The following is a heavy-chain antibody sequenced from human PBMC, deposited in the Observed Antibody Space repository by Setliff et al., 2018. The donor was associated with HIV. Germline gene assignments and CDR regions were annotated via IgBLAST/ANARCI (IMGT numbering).Heavy chain of an antibody. Sequence: PSETLSLTCAVYGGSFGDYSWSWIRQPPGKGLEWIGEINHSGGTEYNPSLQSRVTISVDTSTNQFSLNLASVTAADTAVYYCTRRFEKWLAFDYWGQGTLVTVSS. J-gene: IGHJ4*02. CDR1: GGSFGDYS. V-gene: IGHV4-34*01. CDR2: INHSGGT. D-gene: IGHD6-19*01. CDR3: TRRFEKWLAFDY.